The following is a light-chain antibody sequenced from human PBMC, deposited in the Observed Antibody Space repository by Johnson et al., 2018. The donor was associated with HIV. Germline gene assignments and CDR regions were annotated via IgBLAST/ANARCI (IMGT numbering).Light chain of an antibody. CDR1: SSNIGNNY. Sequence: QSVLTQPPSVSAAPGQKVTISCSGSSSNIGNNYVSWYQQLPGTAPKLLIYENHKQPSGIPDRFSGSKSGTSATLGITGLQTGDEADYYCGTWDSSLSAGFYVFGTWTKVTVL. V-gene: IGLV1-51*02. CDR3: GTWDSSLSAGFYV. CDR2: ENH. J-gene: IGLJ1*01.